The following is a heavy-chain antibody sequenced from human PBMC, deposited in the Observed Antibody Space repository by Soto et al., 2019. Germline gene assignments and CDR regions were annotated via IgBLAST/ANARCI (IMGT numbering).Heavy chain of an antibody. J-gene: IGHJ6*02. D-gene: IGHD2-2*01. V-gene: IGHV3-13*05. CDR1: GFSFRDYD. Sequence: PGGSLRLSCAASGFSFRDYDMHWVRQRKGKGLEWVSALGAARDPYYVGSVKGRFSVSRDNAQKSLYLQMNNLRAADTAVYFCARAYTGQLPRRGDYYYALDVWGRGTTVTVSS. CDR3: ARAYTGQLPRRGDYYYALDV. CDR2: LGAARDP.